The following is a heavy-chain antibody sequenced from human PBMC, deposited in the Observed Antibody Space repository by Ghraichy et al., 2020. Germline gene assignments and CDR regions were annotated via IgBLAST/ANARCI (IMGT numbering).Heavy chain of an antibody. D-gene: IGHD6-13*01. CDR3: AKDSRQLIAAPFYYGMDV. V-gene: IGHV3-23*01. CDR1: GFIFSNYA. Sequence: GSLRLSCAASGFIFSNYAMSWVRQAPGKGLEWVSAISGSGGSTYYANSVKGRFTISRDNSKNTLYLRMNSLRAEDTAVYYCAKDSRQLIAAPFYYGMDVWGQGTTVTVSS. J-gene: IGHJ6*02. CDR2: ISGSGGST.